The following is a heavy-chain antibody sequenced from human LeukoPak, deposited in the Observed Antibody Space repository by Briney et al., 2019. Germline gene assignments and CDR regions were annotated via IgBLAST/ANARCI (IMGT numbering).Heavy chain of an antibody. CDR2: ISWNSGSI. CDR3: AKDIDSSSSPPGFDY. D-gene: IGHD6-13*01. CDR1: GFTFSSYA. V-gene: IGHV3-9*01. Sequence: GGSLRLSCAASGFTFSSYAMHWVRQAPGKGLEWVSGISWNSGSIGYADSVKGRFTISRDNAKNSLYLQMNSLRAEDTALYYCAKDIDSSSSPPGFDYWGQGTLVTVSS. J-gene: IGHJ4*02.